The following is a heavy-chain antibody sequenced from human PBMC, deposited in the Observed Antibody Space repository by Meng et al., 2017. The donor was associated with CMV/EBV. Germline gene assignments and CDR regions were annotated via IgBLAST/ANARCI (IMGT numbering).Heavy chain of an antibody. D-gene: IGHD1-20*01. Sequence: SDTLSLTCAVYGGSFSGYYWSWIRQPPGKGLEWLGEINHSGSTNYNPSLKSRVTIPVDTSKNQFSLKLSSVTAADTAVYYCARGLYNWNAGWFDPWGQGTLVTVSS. CDR2: INHSGST. CDR3: ARGLYNWNAGWFDP. J-gene: IGHJ5*02. CDR1: GGSFSGYY. V-gene: IGHV4-34*01.